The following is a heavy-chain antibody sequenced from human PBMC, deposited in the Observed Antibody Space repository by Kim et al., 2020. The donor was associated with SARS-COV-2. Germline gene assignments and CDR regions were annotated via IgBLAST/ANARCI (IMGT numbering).Heavy chain of an antibody. Sequence: GGSLRLSCAASGFTFSSYGMHWVRQAPGKGLEWVAVISYDGSNKYYADSVKGRFTISRDNSKNTLYLQMNSLRAEDTAVYYCARWSGGSYFGYFDYWGQG. CDR3: ARWSGGSYFGYFDY. V-gene: IGHV3-33*05. CDR2: ISYDGSNK. CDR1: GFTFSSYG. D-gene: IGHD1-26*01. J-gene: IGHJ4*02.